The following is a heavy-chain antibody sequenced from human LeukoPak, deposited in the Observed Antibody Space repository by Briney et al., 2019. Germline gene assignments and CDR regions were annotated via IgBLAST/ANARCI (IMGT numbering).Heavy chain of an antibody. J-gene: IGHJ4*02. CDR2: INHSGST. CDR1: GGSFSGYY. Sequence: SETLSLTCAVYGGSFSGYYWSWIRQPPGKGLEWIGEINHSGSTNYNPSLKSRVTISVDTSKNQFSLRLSSVTAADTAVYYCARRDQAIDYWGQGTLVTVSS. V-gene: IGHV4-34*01. D-gene: IGHD5-24*01. CDR3: ARRDQAIDY.